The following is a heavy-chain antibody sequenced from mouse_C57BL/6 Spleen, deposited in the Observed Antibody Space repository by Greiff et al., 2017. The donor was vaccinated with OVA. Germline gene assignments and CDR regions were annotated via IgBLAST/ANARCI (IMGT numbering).Heavy chain of an antibody. J-gene: IGHJ2*01. D-gene: IGHD1-1*01. CDR3: ARKATVVFDY. CDR1: GFTFSDYG. Sequence: EVKLVESGGGLVKPGGSLKLSCAASGFTFSDYGMHWVRQAPEKGLEWVAYISSGSSTIYYADTVKGRFTISRDNAKNTLFLQMTSLRSEDTAMYYCARKATVVFDYWGKGTTLTVSS. CDR2: ISSGSSTI. V-gene: IGHV5-17*01.